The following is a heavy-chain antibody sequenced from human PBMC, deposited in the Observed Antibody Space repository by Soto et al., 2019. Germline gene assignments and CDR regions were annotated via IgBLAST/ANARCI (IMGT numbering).Heavy chain of an antibody. V-gene: IGHV3-30-3*01. CDR3: ARGPPGDWLLYGSFDY. CDR2: ISYDGSNK. D-gene: IGHD3-9*01. J-gene: IGHJ4*02. Sequence: QVQLVESGGGVVQPGRSLRLSCAASGFTFSSYAMHWVRQAPGKGLEWVAVISYDGSNKYYADSVKGRFTISRDNSKNTLYLQMNSLRAEDTAVYYCARGPPGDWLLYGSFDYWGQGTLVTVSS. CDR1: GFTFSSYA.